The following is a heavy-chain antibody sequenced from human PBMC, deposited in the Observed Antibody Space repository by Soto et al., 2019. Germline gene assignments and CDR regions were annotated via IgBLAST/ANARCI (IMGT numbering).Heavy chain of an antibody. CDR3: SRAHSMMILGGFDP. CDR1: GFKFRNYA. CDR2: IWFDGSKK. Sequence: QVQLVESGGGVVQPGKSLRLSCAASGFKFRNYAIHWVRQAPGKGLEWLAVIWFDGSKKYYADSVKGRFTISRDNSRNMVCLDLDSLTADDSGCFFFSRAHSMMILGGFDPGGHGTLVSVSS. J-gene: IGHJ5*02. V-gene: IGHV3-33*01. D-gene: IGHD3-16*01.